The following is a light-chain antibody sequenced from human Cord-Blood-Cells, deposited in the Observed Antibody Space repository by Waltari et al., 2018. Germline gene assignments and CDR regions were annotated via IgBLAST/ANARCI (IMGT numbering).Light chain of an antibody. Sequence: DIPMTQSPYSLSVSVGDRVTITCRASQSISSYLNWYQQKPGKAPKLLIYAASSLQSGVPARFSGSGSGTDFTLTISSLQPEDFATYYCQQSYSTPRSFGQWTKLEIK. V-gene: IGKV1-39*01. CDR3: QQSYSTPRS. CDR1: QSISSY. CDR2: AAS. J-gene: IGKJ2*01.